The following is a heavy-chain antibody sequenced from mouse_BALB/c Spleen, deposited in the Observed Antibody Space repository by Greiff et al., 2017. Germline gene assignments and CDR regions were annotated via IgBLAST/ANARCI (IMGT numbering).Heavy chain of an antibody. CDR2: INSNGGST. J-gene: IGHJ4*01. CDR1: GFTFSSYY. CDR3: ARRDYDGYAMDY. V-gene: IGHV5-6-2*01. D-gene: IGHD2-4*01. Sequence: VKVEESGGGLVKLGGSLKLSCAASGFTFSSYYMSWVRQTPEKRLELVAAINSNGGSTYYPDTVKGRFTISRDNAKNTLYLQMSSLKSEDTALYYCARRDYDGYAMDYWGQGTSVTVSS.